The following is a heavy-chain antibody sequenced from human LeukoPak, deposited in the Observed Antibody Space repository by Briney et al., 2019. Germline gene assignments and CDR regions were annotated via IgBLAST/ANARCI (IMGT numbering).Heavy chain of an antibody. CDR2: IYWNDDK. CDR1: GFSLITSGVG. J-gene: IGHJ4*02. D-gene: IGHD6-6*01. V-gene: IGHV2-5*01. Sequence: SGPTLVKPTQTLTLTCTFSGFSLITSGVGVGWIRQPPGKALEWLALIYWNDDKRYSPSLKSRLTITKDTSKNQVVLTMTNMDPVDTATYYCAHRIAARPYDYWGQGTLVTVSS. CDR3: AHRIAARPYDY.